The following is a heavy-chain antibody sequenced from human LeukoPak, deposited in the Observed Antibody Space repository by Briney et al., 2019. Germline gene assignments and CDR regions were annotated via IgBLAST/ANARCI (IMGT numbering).Heavy chain of an antibody. V-gene: IGHV3-9*01. CDR2: ISRDSGNI. D-gene: IGHD3/OR15-3a*01. CDR3: AKDTATIFGLKGSNWFDP. CDR1: GFTLNGYG. J-gene: IGHJ5*02. Sequence: GGSLRLSCAASGFTLNGYGMHWVRQAPGKGLEWVSGISRDSGNIGYADSVQGRFIISRDNAKNSLYLQMNSLRAEDTALYYCAKDTATIFGLKGSNWFDPWGQGTLVTVSS.